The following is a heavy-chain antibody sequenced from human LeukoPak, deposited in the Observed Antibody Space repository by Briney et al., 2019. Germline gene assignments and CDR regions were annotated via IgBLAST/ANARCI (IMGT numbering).Heavy chain of an antibody. CDR2: INHSGST. J-gene: IGHJ5*02. D-gene: IGHD6-6*01. CDR1: GGSFSGYY. Sequence: SETLSLTCAVYGGSFSGYYWSWIRQPPGKGLEWIGEINHSGSTNYNPSLKSRVTISVDTSKNQFSLKLSSVTAADTAVYYCARDLIWAARLSWFDPWGQGTLVTVSS. CDR3: ARDLIWAARLSWFDP. V-gene: IGHV4-34*01.